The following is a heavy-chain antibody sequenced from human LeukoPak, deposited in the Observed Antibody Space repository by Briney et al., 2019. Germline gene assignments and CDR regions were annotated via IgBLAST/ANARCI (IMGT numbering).Heavy chain of an antibody. J-gene: IGHJ4*02. Sequence: LPGRSLRLSCAASGFTFDDYAMHWVRQAPGKGLEWVSGISWNSGSIGYADSVKGRFTISRDNAKNSLYRQMNSLRAEDTALYYCAKDRSNSGVRYIDYWGQGTLVTVSS. CDR1: GFTFDDYA. V-gene: IGHV3-9*01. CDR2: ISWNSGSI. CDR3: AKDRSNSGVRYIDY. D-gene: IGHD7-27*01.